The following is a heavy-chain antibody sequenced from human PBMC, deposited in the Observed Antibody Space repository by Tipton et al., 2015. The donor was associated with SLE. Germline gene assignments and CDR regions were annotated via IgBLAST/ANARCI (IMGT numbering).Heavy chain of an antibody. CDR2: INHGGST. CDR3: AQAHLWGSYRYASDI. D-gene: IGHD3-16*02. J-gene: IGHJ3*02. V-gene: IGHV4-34*13. CDR1: GASISGYY. Sequence: GASISGYYWSWIRQPPGKGLEWIGEINHGGSTNYNPSLKSRVTISVDTSKNQFSLKLSSVTAADTAVYYCAQAHLWGSYRYASDIWGQGTMVTVSS.